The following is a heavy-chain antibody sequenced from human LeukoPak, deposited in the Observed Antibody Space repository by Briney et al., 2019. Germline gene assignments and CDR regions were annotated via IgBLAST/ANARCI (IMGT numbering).Heavy chain of an antibody. J-gene: IGHJ2*01. V-gene: IGHV4-34*01. CDR3: ARDPSVGYSSSWLTRPGYFDL. D-gene: IGHD6-13*01. CDR2: INHSGST. Sequence: SETLSLTCAVYGGSFSGYYWSWIRQPPGKGLEWIGEINHSGSTNYNPSLKSRVTISVDTSKSQFSLKLSSVTAADTAVYYCARDPSVGYSSSWLTRPGYFDLWGRGTLVTVSS. CDR1: GGSFSGYY.